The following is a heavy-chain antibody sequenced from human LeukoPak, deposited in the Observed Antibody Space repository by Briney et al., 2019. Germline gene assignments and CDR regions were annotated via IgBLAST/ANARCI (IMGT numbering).Heavy chain of an antibody. Sequence: GGSLRLSCAASGFTFSSYWMHWVRQAPGKGLVWVSRINTDGSSTSYADSVKGRFTISRDNAKNTLYLQMNSLRAEDTAVYYCARGYYDNSWFDPWGQGTLVTVSS. CDR3: ARGYYDNSWFDP. J-gene: IGHJ5*02. V-gene: IGHV3-74*01. CDR1: GFTFSSYW. D-gene: IGHD3-22*01. CDR2: INTDGSST.